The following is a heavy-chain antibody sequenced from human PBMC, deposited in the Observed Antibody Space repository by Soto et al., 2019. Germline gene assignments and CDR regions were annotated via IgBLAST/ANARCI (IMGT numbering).Heavy chain of an antibody. CDR1: GFTFSDHY. CDR3: AKYTDGDRDY. CDR2: SRSKAKSFTT. Sequence: EVQLVESGGGLVQPGGSLRLSCATSGFTFSDHYMDWIRQAPGKGLEWVGRSRSKAKSFTTDYAASVKGRFTISREDSKNSLYLQLNSLKTEDTAVYYCAKYTDGDRDYWGQGTLVTVSS. D-gene: IGHD4-17*01. J-gene: IGHJ4*02. V-gene: IGHV3-72*01.